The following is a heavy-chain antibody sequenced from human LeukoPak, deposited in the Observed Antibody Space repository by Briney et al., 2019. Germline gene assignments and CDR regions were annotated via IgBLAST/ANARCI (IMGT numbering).Heavy chain of an antibody. J-gene: IGHJ5*02. D-gene: IGHD3-3*01. V-gene: IGHV3-30-3*01. CDR2: ISYDGSNT. CDR1: GFTFSSYA. Sequence: QPGGSLRLSCAASGFTFSSYAMHWVRQAPGKGLEWVAAISYDGSNTYYADSVKGRFTISRDNSKNTLYLQMNSLRAEDTAVYYCARGRFLEWGNWFDPWGQGTLVTASS. CDR3: ARGRFLEWGNWFDP.